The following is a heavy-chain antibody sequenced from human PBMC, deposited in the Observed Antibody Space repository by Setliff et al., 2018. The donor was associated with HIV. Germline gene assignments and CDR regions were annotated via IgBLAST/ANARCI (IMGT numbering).Heavy chain of an antibody. Sequence: ASVKVSCKASRYTFTSYYMHWVRQAPGQGREWMGIIDPSGGSTYYAQKFQDRVTLTRDTSTTTVYMELSSLRSEDTAVYYCARRGSYSYGRRVYYYLDVWGKGTTVTVSS. CDR1: RYTFTSYY. V-gene: IGHV1-46*01. D-gene: IGHD5-18*01. J-gene: IGHJ6*03. CDR2: IDPSGGST. CDR3: ARRGSYSYGRRVYYYLDV.